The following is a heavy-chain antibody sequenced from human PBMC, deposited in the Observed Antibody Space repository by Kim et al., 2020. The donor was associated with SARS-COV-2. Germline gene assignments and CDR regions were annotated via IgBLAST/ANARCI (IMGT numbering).Heavy chain of an antibody. D-gene: IGHD6-13*01. CDR3: ARGLTYSSSWYVFKMGLGMDV. CDR1: GFTFSSYW. CDR2: INSDGSST. V-gene: IGHV3-74*01. J-gene: IGHJ6*02. Sequence: GGSLRLSCAASGFTFSSYWMHWVRQAPGKGLVWVSRINSDGSSTSYADSVKGRFTISRDNAKNTLYLQMNSLRAEDTAVYYCARGLTYSSSWYVFKMGLGMDVWGQGTTVTVSS.